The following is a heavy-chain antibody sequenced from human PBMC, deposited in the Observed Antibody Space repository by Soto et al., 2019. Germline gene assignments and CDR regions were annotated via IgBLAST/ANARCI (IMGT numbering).Heavy chain of an antibody. V-gene: IGHV3-21*01. CDR1: GFTFSSYS. J-gene: IGHJ6*02. CDR2: ISSSSSYI. CDR3: ARDGGTIFGVVPYGMDV. D-gene: IGHD3-3*01. Sequence: GGSLRLSCAASGFTFSSYSMNWVRQAPGKGLEWVSSISSSSSYIYYADSVKGRFTISRDNAKNSLYLQMNSLRAEDTAVYYCARDGGTIFGVVPYGMDVWGQGTTVTVSS.